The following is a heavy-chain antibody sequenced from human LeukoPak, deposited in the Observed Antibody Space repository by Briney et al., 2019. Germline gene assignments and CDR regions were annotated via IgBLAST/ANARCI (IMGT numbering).Heavy chain of an antibody. CDR2: IWYDGSNK. CDR3: ARGGYSYGQFDY. Sequence: GGSLRLSCAASGFTFSSYGMRWVRQAPGKGLEWVAVIWYDGSNKYYADSVKGRFTISRDNSKNTLYLQMNSLRAEDTAVYYCARGGYSYGQFDYWGQGTLVTVSS. J-gene: IGHJ4*02. CDR1: GFTFSSYG. D-gene: IGHD5-18*01. V-gene: IGHV3-33*01.